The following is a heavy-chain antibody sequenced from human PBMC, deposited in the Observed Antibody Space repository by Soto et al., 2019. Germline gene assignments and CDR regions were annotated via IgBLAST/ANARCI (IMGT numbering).Heavy chain of an antibody. CDR3: ARNLAAAADDY. V-gene: IGHV4-34*01. D-gene: IGHD6-13*01. Sequence: QVQLQQWGAGLLKPSETLSLTCAVYGGSFSGYYWSWIRQPPGKGLEWIGEINHSGSTNYNPSLKSRVTISVDTSKNQFSLKLSSATAADTAVYYCARNLAAAADDYWGQGTLVTVSS. CDR2: INHSGST. J-gene: IGHJ4*02. CDR1: GGSFSGYY.